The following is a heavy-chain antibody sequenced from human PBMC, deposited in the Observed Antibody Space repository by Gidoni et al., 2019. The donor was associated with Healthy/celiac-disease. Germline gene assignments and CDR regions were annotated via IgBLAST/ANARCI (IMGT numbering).Heavy chain of an antibody. CDR2: SGGSGGST. D-gene: IGHD3-22*01. V-gene: IGHV3-23*01. Sequence: EVQLLESGGGLVQPGGSLSLSCAASGFTFSSYAMSWVRQAPGKGLEWVSASGGSGGSTYYADSVKGRFTISRDNSKNTLYLQMNSLRAEDTAVYYCAKRLDDSSGYPMGIDYWGQGTLVTVSS. J-gene: IGHJ4*02. CDR1: GFTFSSYA. CDR3: AKRLDDSSGYPMGIDY.